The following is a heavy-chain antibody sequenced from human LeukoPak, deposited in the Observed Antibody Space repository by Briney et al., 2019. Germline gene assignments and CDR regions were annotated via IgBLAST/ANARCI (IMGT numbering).Heavy chain of an antibody. CDR2: ISYMGDHR. CDR3: GKAFPPLRVAAAGDY. CDR1: GFTFSDCD. J-gene: IGHJ4*02. Sequence: KAGESLRLSCTASGFTFSDCDMNWFRQAPGKGLQWVSSISYMGDHRYYADSAKGRFTISRDNAKNSLYLQMDNLRADDTAVYYCGKAFPPLRVAAAGDYWGQGTLVTASS. V-gene: IGHV3-21*06. D-gene: IGHD6-25*01.